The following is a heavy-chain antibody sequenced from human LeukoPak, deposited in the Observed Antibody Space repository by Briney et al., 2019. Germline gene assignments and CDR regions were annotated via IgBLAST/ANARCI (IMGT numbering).Heavy chain of an antibody. CDR1: GGSISSYY. CDR3: ARDYLGAGTVGATSGH. J-gene: IGHJ4*02. Sequence: SETLSLTCTVSGGSISSYYWSWIRQPPGKGLEWIGYIYYSGSTYYNPSLRSRVTISVDTSKNQFSLKLSSVTAADTAVYYCARDYLGAGTVGATSGHWGQGTLVTVSS. D-gene: IGHD1-26*01. CDR2: IYYSGST. V-gene: IGHV4-59*01.